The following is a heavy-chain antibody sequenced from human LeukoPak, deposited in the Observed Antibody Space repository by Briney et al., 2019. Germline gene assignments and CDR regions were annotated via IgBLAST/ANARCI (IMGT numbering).Heavy chain of an antibody. CDR1: GFTFSSYS. Sequence: GGSLRLSCAASGFTFSSYSMSWVRQPPGKGLEWVSSISGSGGSTYYAYSVKRRFTISRDNSKNMLYLQMNSLGAEDTAVYSCPKAPVAGTHAFDISGHGTMVTVSP. V-gene: IGHV3-23*01. D-gene: IGHD6-19*01. J-gene: IGHJ3*02. CDR2: ISGSGGST. CDR3: PKAPVAGTHAFDI.